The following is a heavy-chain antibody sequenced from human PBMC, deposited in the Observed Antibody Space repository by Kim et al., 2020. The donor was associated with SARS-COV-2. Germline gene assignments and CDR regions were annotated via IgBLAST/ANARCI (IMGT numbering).Heavy chain of an antibody. Sequence: GGSLRLSCAASGFTFSSYGMHWVRQAPGKGLEWVAVISYDGSNKYYADSVKGRFTISRDNSKNTLYLQMNSLRAEDTAVYYRAKDREGDVDYWGQGTLVTVSS. V-gene: IGHV3-30*18. CDR3: AKDREGDVDY. CDR1: GFTFSSYG. CDR2: ISYDGSNK. D-gene: IGHD3-10*01. J-gene: IGHJ4*02.